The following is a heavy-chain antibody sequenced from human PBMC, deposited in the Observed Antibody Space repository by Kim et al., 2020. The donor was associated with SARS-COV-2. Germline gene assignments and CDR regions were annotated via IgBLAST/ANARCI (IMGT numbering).Heavy chain of an antibody. CDR2: ISSSSTV. Sequence: GGSLRLSCTVSGFNFNSYSMNWVRQAPGKGLEWVSYISSSSTVYYAGSVRGRFTISRDNAKNSLFLQMNSLRDDDTAFYYCARCPLSMTMVRGMITTTLFDYYNMDAWVKGTPVTVSS. V-gene: IGHV3-48*02. J-gene: IGHJ6*04. D-gene: IGHD3-10*01. CDR1: GFNFNSYS. CDR3: ARCPLSMTMVRGMITTTLFDYYNMDA.